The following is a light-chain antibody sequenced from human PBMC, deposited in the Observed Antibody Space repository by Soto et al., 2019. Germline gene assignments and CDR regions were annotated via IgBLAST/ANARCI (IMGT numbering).Light chain of an antibody. CDR1: SGHSTYA. Sequence: QSVLTQSPSASASLGASVKFTCTLSSGHSTYAIAWHQQQPEKGPRYLMKLNSDGRHIKGDGVPDRFSGSSSGAERYLTISSLQSEDEADYYCQTWGTGIWVFGGGTKLTVL. V-gene: IGLV4-69*01. J-gene: IGLJ3*02. CDR3: QTWGTGIWV. CDR2: LNSDGRH.